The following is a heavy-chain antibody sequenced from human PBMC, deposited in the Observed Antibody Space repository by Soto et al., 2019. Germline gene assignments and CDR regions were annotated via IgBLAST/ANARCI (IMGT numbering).Heavy chain of an antibody. CDR1: GFTFNTYG. J-gene: IGHJ6*02. D-gene: IGHD2-15*01. CDR3: ARGDCTGAYCYSWPFNYGVDV. V-gene: IGHV3-33*08. Sequence: QVQLVESGGGVVQPGGSLRLSCTTSGFTFNTYGMYWVRQAPGKGLEWVAIIWYDGSNKYYRDSVKGRFTISRDNSKNTLSLQMHSLRAEDTALYYCARGDCTGAYCYSWPFNYGVDVWGQGTTVTVSS. CDR2: IWYDGSNK.